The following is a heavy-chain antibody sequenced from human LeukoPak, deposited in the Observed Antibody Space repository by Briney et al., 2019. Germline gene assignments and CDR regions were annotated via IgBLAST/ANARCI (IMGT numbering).Heavy chain of an antibody. CDR1: GGSISSSSYY. CDR2: IYYSGST. Sequence: SETLSLTCTVSGGSISSSSYYWGWIRQPPGKGLEWIGYIYYSGSTNYNPSLKSRVTISVDTSKNQFSLKLSSVTAADTAVYYCARTAAGTGWDNWFDPWGQGTLVTVSS. V-gene: IGHV4-61*05. J-gene: IGHJ5*02. CDR3: ARTAAGTGWDNWFDP. D-gene: IGHD6-13*01.